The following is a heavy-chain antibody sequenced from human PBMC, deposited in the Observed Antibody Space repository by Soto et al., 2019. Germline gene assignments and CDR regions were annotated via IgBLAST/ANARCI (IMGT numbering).Heavy chain of an antibody. CDR2: IKQDGSDK. D-gene: IGHD6-13*01. CDR1: GFTFSSYW. J-gene: IGHJ4*02. V-gene: IGHV3-7*01. Sequence: EVHLVESGGGLVQPGGSLRLSCAASGFTFSSYWMSWVRQAPGQGLEWVANIKQDGSDKYYVDSVKGRFTISRDNAKNSLYLQMTSLRAENTAVYYCATSAAAPGNYWGQGTLVTVSS. CDR3: ATSAAAPGNY.